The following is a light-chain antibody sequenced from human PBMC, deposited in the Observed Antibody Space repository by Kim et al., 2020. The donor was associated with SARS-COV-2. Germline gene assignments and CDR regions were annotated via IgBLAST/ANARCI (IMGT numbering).Light chain of an antibody. Sequence: RATINCKSSQSVLYSSNNRSYLAWYQQKPGQPPKLLIYWASTREFGVPDRFTGSGSGTDFTLTISSLQAEDVAVYYCQQYYSTPYTFGQGTKLEI. CDR2: WAS. CDR1: QSVLYSSNNRSY. V-gene: IGKV4-1*01. J-gene: IGKJ2*01. CDR3: QQYYSTPYT.